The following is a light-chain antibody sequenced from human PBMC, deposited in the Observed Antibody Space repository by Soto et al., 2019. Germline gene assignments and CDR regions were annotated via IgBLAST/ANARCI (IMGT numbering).Light chain of an antibody. CDR3: SSYTSSSTLYV. CDR1: SSDVGAYVY. CDR2: EVS. J-gene: IGLJ1*01. V-gene: IGLV2-14*01. Sequence: QSVLAQPASVCGSPGQSITISCTGTSSDVGAYVYVSWYQHHPGKAPKLIIYEVSNRPSGVSNRFSGSKSGNTASLTISGLQAEDEADYYCSSYTSSSTLYVFGIGTKVTVL.